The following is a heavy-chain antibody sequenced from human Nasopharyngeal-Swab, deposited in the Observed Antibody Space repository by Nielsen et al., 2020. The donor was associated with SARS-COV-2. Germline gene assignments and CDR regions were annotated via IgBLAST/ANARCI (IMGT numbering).Heavy chain of an antibody. Sequence: GGSLRLSCAASGFTFSSYGMHRVRQAPGKGLEWVAVISYDGSNKYYADSVKGRFTISRDNSKNTLYLQMNSLRAEDTAVYYCAKGSYYYDSYGAFDIWGQGTMVTVSS. V-gene: IGHV3-30*18. D-gene: IGHD3-22*01. CDR2: ISYDGSNK. CDR3: AKGSYYYDSYGAFDI. CDR1: GFTFSSYG. J-gene: IGHJ3*02.